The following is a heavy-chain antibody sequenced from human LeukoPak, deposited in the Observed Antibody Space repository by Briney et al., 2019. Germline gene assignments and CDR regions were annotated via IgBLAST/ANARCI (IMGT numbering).Heavy chain of an antibody. CDR3: ARGGGLPHYYYYGMDV. D-gene: IGHD3-16*01. J-gene: IGHJ6*02. Sequence: PSETLSLTCTVSGGSISSGDYYWSWIRQPPGKGLEWIGYIYYSGSTYYNPSLKSRVTISVDTSKIQFSLKLSSVTAADTAVYYCARGGGLPHYYYYGMDVWGQGTTVTVSS. V-gene: IGHV4-30-4*01. CDR2: IYYSGST. CDR1: GGSISSGDYY.